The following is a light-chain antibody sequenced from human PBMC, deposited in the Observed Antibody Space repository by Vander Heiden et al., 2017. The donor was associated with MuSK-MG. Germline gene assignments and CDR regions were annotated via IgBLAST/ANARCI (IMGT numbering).Light chain of an antibody. Sequence: QSVLTQPPSASGTPGQRVTISCSGNSSNIGTNTVNWYQQLPGTAPHLLIYRHNQRHSGVPERFSGSRSGTSASLAISGLQSEDEADYYCAAWDGSRKGRVFGGGTKLTVL. CDR1: SSNIGTNT. V-gene: IGLV1-44*01. CDR2: RHN. CDR3: AAWDGSRKGRV. J-gene: IGLJ3*02.